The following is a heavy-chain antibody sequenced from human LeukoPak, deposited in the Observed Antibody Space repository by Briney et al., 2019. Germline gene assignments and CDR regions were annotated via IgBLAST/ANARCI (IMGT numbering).Heavy chain of an antibody. CDR3: ARAARWGRANDY. J-gene: IGHJ4*02. CDR2: IYYSGST. D-gene: IGHD1-26*01. V-gene: IGHV4-61*08. Sequence: KSSETLSLTCAVSGGSISSGGYYWSWIRQPPGKGLEWIGYIYYSGSTNYNPSLKSRVTISVDTSKDQFSLKLSSVTAADTAVYYCARAARWGRANDYWSQGTLVTVSS. CDR1: GGSISSGGYY.